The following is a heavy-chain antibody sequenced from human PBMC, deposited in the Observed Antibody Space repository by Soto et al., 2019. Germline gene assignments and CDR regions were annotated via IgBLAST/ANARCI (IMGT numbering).Heavy chain of an antibody. CDR2: IIPIFGTA. Sequence: QVQLVQSGAEVKKPGSSVKVSCKASGGTFSSYAISWVRQAPGQGLEWMGGIIPIFGTANYAQKFQGRVTITAGXXTXTXXVELSSRRSEDTAVYYCAREGCGGGSGLSHYGMDVWGPGTTVTVSS. CDR1: GGTFSSYA. CDR3: AREGCGGGSGLSHYGMDV. D-gene: IGHD2-15*01. V-gene: IGHV1-69*12. J-gene: IGHJ6*02.